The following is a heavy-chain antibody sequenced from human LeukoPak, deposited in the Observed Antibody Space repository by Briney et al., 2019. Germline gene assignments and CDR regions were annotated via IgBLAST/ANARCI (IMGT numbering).Heavy chain of an antibody. CDR3: AESSGSYYYGMDV. CDR2: ISGSGGST. V-gene: IGHV3-23*01. CDR1: GFTFSSYA. Sequence: GGSLRLSCAASGFTFSSYAMSWVRQAPGKGLEWVSAISGSGGSTYYADSVKGRFTISRDNSKNTLYLQMNSLRAEDTAVYYCAESSGSYYYGMDVWGQGTTVTVSS. D-gene: IGHD3-10*01. J-gene: IGHJ6*02.